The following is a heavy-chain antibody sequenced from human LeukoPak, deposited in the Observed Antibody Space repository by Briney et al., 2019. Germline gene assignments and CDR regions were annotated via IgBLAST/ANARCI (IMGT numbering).Heavy chain of an antibody. V-gene: IGHV3-9*02. CDR3: AKSRAVAGLFDAFDI. D-gene: IGHD6-19*01. Sequence: GGSLRLSCAASGFTSDDYAMHWVRQAPGKGLEWVSGISWNSGSIGYADSVKGRFTISRDNAKNSLYLQMNSLRAEDTALYYCAKSRAVAGLFDAFDIWGQGTMVTVSS. CDR1: GFTSDDYA. CDR2: ISWNSGSI. J-gene: IGHJ3*02.